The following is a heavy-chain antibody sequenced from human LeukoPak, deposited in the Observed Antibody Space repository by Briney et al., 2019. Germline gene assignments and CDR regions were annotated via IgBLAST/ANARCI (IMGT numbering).Heavy chain of an antibody. Sequence: ASVKVSCKASGGDFSNYAFSWVRQAPGQGLEWMGWINPNSGGTNYAQKFQGRVTMTRDTSISTAYMELSRLRSDDTAVYYCARGSTGNWYFDLWGRGTLVTVSS. CDR2: INPNSGGT. J-gene: IGHJ2*01. V-gene: IGHV1-2*02. D-gene: IGHD2-2*01. CDR3: ARGSTGNWYFDL. CDR1: GGDFSNYA.